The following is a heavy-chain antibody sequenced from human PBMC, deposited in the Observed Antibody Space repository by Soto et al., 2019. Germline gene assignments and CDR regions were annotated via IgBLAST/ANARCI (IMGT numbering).Heavy chain of an antibody. CDR2: ISYDGSNK. V-gene: IGHV3-30-3*01. Sequence: PGGSLRLSCAASGFTFSSYAIHWVRQAPGKGLEWVAVISYDGSNKYYADSVKGRFTISRDNSKNTLYLQMNSLRAEDTAVYYCARDSGSSWSSRLFDYWGQGTLVTVSS. CDR3: ARDSGSSWSSRLFDY. J-gene: IGHJ4*02. CDR1: GFTFSSYA. D-gene: IGHD6-13*01.